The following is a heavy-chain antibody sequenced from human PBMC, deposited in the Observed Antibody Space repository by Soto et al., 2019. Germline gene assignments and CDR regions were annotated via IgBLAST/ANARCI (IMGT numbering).Heavy chain of an antibody. CDR3: ATGGSVIVADVPIN. D-gene: IGHD3-10*01. Sequence: QVQLVESGGGVVQPGRSLRLSCAASGFTFSSYGMHWVRQAPGKGLEWVAVIWYDGSNKYYADSVKGRFTISRDNSKNTLYLQMNSLIAEDTAVYYCATGGSVIVADVPINWGQGTLVTVSS. CDR2: IWYDGSNK. J-gene: IGHJ4*02. CDR1: GFTFSSYG. V-gene: IGHV3-33*01.